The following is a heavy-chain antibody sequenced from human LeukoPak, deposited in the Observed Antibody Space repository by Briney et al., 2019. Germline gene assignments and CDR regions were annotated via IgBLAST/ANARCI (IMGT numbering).Heavy chain of an antibody. V-gene: IGHV1-69*04. J-gene: IGHJ2*01. CDR3: ATERGIRYFDL. CDR2: IIPILGIA. Sequence: SVKVSCKASGGTFSSYAISWVRQAPGQGLEWMGRIIPILGIANYAQKFQGRVTITADKSTSTAYMELSSLRSEDTAVYYCATERGIRYFDLWGRGTLVTVSS. CDR1: GGTFSSYA.